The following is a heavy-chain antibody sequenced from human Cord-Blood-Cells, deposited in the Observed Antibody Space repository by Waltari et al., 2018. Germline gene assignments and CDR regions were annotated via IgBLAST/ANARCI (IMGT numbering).Heavy chain of an antibody. CDR3: ARSYYDSSGYYYYFDY. V-gene: IGHV3-72*01. CDR2: TSNKANSYTT. CDR1: GFTFSYHY. Sequence: EVQLVASGGGLVQPGGSRRLSCAASGFTFSYHYMDWVRQATGKGLEWVGRTSNKANSYTTEYAASVKGRFTISRDDSKNSLYLQMNSLKTEDTAVYYCARSYYDSSGYYYYFDYWGQGTLVTVSS. D-gene: IGHD3-22*01. J-gene: IGHJ4*02.